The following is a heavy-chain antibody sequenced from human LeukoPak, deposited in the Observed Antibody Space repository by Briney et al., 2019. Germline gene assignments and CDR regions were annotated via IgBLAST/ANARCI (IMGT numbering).Heavy chain of an antibody. CDR2: ISSSSSYT. CDR1: GFTFSDYY. J-gene: IGHJ6*02. V-gene: IGHV3-11*06. CDR3: AKEAVVVPAAISYYYYGMDV. Sequence: GGSLRLSCAASGFTFSDYYMSWIRQAPGKGLEWVSYISSSSSYTNYADSVKGRFTISRDNAKNSLYLQMNSLRAEDTAVYYCAKEAVVVPAAISYYYYGMDVWGQGTTVTVSS. D-gene: IGHD2-2*02.